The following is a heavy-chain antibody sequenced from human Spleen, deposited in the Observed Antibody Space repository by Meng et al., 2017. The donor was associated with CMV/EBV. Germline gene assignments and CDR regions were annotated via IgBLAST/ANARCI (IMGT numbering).Heavy chain of an antibody. J-gene: IGHJ4*02. CDR1: FPFRSYG. V-gene: IGHV3-23*03. Sequence: FPFRSYGMSWVRQTPGKRLEWVSVISTGGSNTYYAASVKGRFTISRDHSKNTLYLQMNSLRAEDTAVYYCAKLGRVDYYDNSGYYDFWGQGALVTVSS. CDR2: ISTGGSNT. D-gene: IGHD3-22*01. CDR3: AKLGRVDYYDNSGYYDF.